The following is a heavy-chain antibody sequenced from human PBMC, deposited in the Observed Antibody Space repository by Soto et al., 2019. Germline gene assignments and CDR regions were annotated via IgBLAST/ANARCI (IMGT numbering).Heavy chain of an antibody. CDR2: INPYNGDT. CDR3: ARVRQLVGYFYYYMDV. Sequence: ASVKASSKACRYTFTGCSMQWLHQATRQGLEWMGWINPYNGDTHYTQKLQGRVTMTTDTSTSTAYMELRGLRSDDTAVYYCARVRQLVGYFYYYMDVWGKGTTVTVSS. CDR1: RYTFTGCS. D-gene: IGHD6-6*01. V-gene: IGHV1-18*04. J-gene: IGHJ6*03.